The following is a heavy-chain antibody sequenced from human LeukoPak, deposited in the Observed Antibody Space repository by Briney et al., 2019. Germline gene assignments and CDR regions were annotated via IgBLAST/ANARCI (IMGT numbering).Heavy chain of an antibody. CDR2: INHSGST. J-gene: IGHJ2*01. CDR1: GFNFRSYW. CDR3: ARRRRIAARLGTLGWYFDL. D-gene: IGHD6-6*01. V-gene: IGHV4-34*01. Sequence: GSLRLSCATSGFNFRSYWMSWVRQAPGKGLEWIGEINHSGSTNYNPSLKSRVTISVDTSKNQFSLKLSSVTAADTAVYYCARRRRIAARLGTLGWYFDLWGRGTLVAVSS.